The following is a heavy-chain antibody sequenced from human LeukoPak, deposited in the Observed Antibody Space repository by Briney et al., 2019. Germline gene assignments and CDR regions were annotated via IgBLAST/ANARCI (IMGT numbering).Heavy chain of an antibody. Sequence: EGSLRLSCVASGFTFSNHAMTWVRQAPGKGLEWVSAISASGVDTFYAPSVKGRFTISRDNSKNTLYLQINSLRAEDTAIYYCAKDVWWSVSWGQGTLVTVSS. D-gene: IGHD2-8*02. J-gene: IGHJ5*02. CDR2: ISASGVDT. V-gene: IGHV3-23*01. CDR1: GFTFSNHA. CDR3: AKDVWWSVS.